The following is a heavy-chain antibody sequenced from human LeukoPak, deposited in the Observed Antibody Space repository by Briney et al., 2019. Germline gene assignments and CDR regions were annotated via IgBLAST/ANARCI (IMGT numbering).Heavy chain of an antibody. J-gene: IGHJ4*02. CDR2: IFHSGST. Sequence: PSETLSLTCAVSGDSLNTNTRWSWVRQSPRKGLAWSGEIFHSGSTNYHPSLESRLTISMDKSKNSFSLRLTSVTAADTAVYYCAREIFGARAFQYWGQGILVTVSS. V-gene: IGHV4-4*02. CDR3: AREIFGARAFQY. D-gene: IGHD3-3*01. CDR1: GDSLNTNTR.